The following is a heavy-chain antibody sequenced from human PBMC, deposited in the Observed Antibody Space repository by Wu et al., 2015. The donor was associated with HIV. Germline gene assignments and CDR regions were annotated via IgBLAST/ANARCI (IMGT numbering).Heavy chain of an antibody. J-gene: IGHJ4*02. CDR2: ISAYNGNT. CDR3: ARDSTESTTVVTPAEDY. V-gene: IGHV1-18*01. D-gene: IGHD4-23*01. Sequence: QVQLVQSGAEVKKPGASVKVSCKASGYTFTSYGISWVRQAPGQGLEWVGWISAYNGNTNYAQKLQGRVTMTTDTSTSTAYMELRSLRSDDTAVYYCARDSTESTTVVTPAEDYWGQGTLVTVSS. CDR1: GYTFTSYG.